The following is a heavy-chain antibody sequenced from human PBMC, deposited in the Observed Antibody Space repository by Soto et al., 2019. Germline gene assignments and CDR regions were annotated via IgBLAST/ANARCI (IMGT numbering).Heavy chain of an antibody. CDR1: GYTFTSYG. CDR3: ARGAVATIEYYYGMDV. J-gene: IGHJ6*02. D-gene: IGHD5-12*01. V-gene: IGHV1-18*01. Sequence: ASVKVSCKASGYTFTSYGISWVRQAPGQGLEWMGWISAYNGNTNYAQKLQGRVTMTTDTSTSTAYMELRSLRSDDTAVYYCARGAVATIEYYYGMDVWGQGTTVTVSS. CDR2: ISAYNGNT.